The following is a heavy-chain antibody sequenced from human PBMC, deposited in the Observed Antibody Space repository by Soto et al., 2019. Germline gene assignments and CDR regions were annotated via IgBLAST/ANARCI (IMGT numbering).Heavy chain of an antibody. Sequence: PSETLSLTCAVSGGSISSGCYSWSWIRQPPGKGLEWIGYIYHSGSTYYNPSLKSRVTISVDTSKNQFSLKLSSVTAADTAVYYCAREDVAAASYYYGMDVWGQGTTVTVSS. J-gene: IGHJ6*02. CDR2: IYHSGST. D-gene: IGHD6-13*01. V-gene: IGHV4-30-2*01. CDR1: GGSISSGCYS. CDR3: AREDVAAASYYYGMDV.